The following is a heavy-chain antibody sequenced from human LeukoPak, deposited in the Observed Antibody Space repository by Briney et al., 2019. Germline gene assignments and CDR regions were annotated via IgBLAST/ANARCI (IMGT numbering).Heavy chain of an antibody. Sequence: GGSLRLSCAASGFTFSNYAVMWVRQAPGQGLEWVSAITSAGAPRYADSAKGRFTISRDNSKNTLYLQMNSLRAEDTAQYFCARDPNGDYIGAFEFWGQGTGVTVSS. D-gene: IGHD4-17*01. J-gene: IGHJ3*01. V-gene: IGHV3-23*01. CDR2: ITSAGAP. CDR3: ARDPNGDYIGAFEF. CDR1: GFTFSNYA.